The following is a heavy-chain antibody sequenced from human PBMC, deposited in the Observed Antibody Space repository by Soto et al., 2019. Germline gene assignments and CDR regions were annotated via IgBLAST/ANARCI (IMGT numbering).Heavy chain of an antibody. CDR1: GYTLTELS. J-gene: IGHJ4*02. V-gene: IGHV1-24*01. Sequence: GASVKVSCKVSGYTLTELSMHWVRQAPGKGLEWMGGFDPEDGETIYAQKFQGRVTMTEDTSTDTAYMELSSLRSEDTAVYYCATVPQYYYVSSGSFYSSDYWGQGTLVTRSS. D-gene: IGHD3-22*01. CDR2: FDPEDGET. CDR3: ATVPQYYYVSSGSFYSSDY.